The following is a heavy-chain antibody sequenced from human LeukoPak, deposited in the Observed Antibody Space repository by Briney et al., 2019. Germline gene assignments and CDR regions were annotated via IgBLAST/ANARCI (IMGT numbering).Heavy chain of an antibody. Sequence: GGSLRLSCAASRFTFSNYEMIWVRQAPGKGLEWISYISGSGDITEYADSVRGRFTISRDNAKNSLYLQMNSLRVEDTAFYYCARDRITVTGAYNWFDPWGQGTLVTVSS. CDR1: RFTFSNYE. J-gene: IGHJ5*02. CDR2: ISGSGDIT. CDR3: ARDRITVTGAYNWFDP. D-gene: IGHD6-19*01. V-gene: IGHV3-48*03.